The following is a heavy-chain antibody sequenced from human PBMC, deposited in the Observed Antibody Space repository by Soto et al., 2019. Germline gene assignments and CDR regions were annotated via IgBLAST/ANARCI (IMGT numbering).Heavy chain of an antibody. J-gene: IGHJ3*02. CDR2: INPNSGGT. Sequence: ASVKVSWMASGYNFTGYYMHWGRQAPGQRLEGMGWINPNSGGTNYAQKFQGWVTMTRDTSISTAYMELSRLRSDDTAVYYCARESQIGVAATTDAFDIWGQGTMVTVSS. V-gene: IGHV1-2*04. CDR1: GYNFTGYY. CDR3: ARESQIGVAATTDAFDI. D-gene: IGHD2-15*01.